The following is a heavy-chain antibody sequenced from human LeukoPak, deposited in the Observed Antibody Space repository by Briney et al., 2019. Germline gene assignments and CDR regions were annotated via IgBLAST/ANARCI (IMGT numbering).Heavy chain of an antibody. CDR3: ARGSLRLLSWGDYYDSSGYPDY. Sequence: ASVKVSCKASGYTFTGYYMHWVRQAPGQGLEWMGRINPNSGGTNYAQKFQGRVTMTRDTSISTAYMELSRLRSDDTAVYCCARGSLRLLSWGDYYDSSGYPDYWGQGTLVTVSS. D-gene: IGHD3-22*01. CDR2: INPNSGGT. J-gene: IGHJ4*02. V-gene: IGHV1-2*06. CDR1: GYTFTGYY.